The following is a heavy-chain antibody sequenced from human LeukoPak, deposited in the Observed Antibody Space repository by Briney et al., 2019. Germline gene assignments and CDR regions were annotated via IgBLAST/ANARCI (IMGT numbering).Heavy chain of an antibody. CDR1: GGTFSSYA. CDR2: IIPIFGTA. V-gene: IGHV1-69*13. CDR3: ASGYSYPLDY. J-gene: IGHJ4*02. D-gene: IGHD5-18*01. Sequence: ASVKVSCKASGGTFSSYAISWVRQAPGQGLEWMGGIIPIFGTANYAQKFQGRVTITADESTSTAYMELSSLRSEDTAVYYCASGYSYPLDYWGQGTLVTISS.